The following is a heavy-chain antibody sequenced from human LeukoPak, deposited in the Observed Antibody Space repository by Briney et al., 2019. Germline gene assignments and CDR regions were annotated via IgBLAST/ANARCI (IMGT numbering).Heavy chain of an antibody. CDR2: IYTTGST. D-gene: IGHD3-10*01. V-gene: IGHV4-4*07. CDR3: ARDERWFGELLVGWFDP. Sequence: SPSETLSLTCSVSGGSISSYYWSSIRQPAGKGLEWIGRIYTTGSTNYNPSLKSRVTMSVDTSKNQFSLKLSSVAAADTAVYYCARDERWFGELLVGWFDPWGQGTLVTVSS. CDR1: GGSISSYY. J-gene: IGHJ5*02.